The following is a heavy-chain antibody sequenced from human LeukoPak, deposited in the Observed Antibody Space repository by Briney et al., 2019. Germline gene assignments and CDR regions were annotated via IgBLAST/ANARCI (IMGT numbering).Heavy chain of an antibody. CDR3: AREMAL. CDR1: GFSFDSYS. Sequence: PGGFLRLSCAASGFSFDSYSMHWARQVPGKGLEWVAVIWYDGSNEDYADSVKGRFTISRDNSKNTLYLQMNSLRDEDTAVYHCAREMALWGQGALVTVSS. D-gene: IGHD2-8*01. CDR2: IWYDGSNE. V-gene: IGHV3-33*01. J-gene: IGHJ4*02.